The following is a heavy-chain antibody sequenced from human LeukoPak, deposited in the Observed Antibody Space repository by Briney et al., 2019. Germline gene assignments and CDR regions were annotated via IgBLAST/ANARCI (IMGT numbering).Heavy chain of an antibody. J-gene: IGHJ3*02. V-gene: IGHV4-34*01. Sequence: PSETLSLTCAVYGGSFSGYYWSWIRQPPGKGLEWIGEINHSGSTNYNPSLKSRVTISVDTSKNQFSLKLSSVTAADTAVYYCARPSTYSNAFDIWGQGTMVTVSS. CDR3: ARPSTYSNAFDI. CDR1: GGSFSGYY. CDR2: INHSGST. D-gene: IGHD2-21*01.